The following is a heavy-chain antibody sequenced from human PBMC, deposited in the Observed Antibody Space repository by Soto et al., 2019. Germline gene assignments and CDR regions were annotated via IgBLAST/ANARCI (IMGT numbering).Heavy chain of an antibody. Sequence: GGSLRLSCAASGFIFDKYAMSWVRQAPGKGLEWVSGISASGGRTVYSDSVKGRFTISRDVSEKTMSLQMNSLRVEDTAIYFCAKDPNGDYIGGFEFGGQGTMVTVSS. J-gene: IGHJ3*01. V-gene: IGHV3-23*01. D-gene: IGHD4-17*01. CDR1: GFIFDKYA. CDR3: AKDPNGDYIGGFEF. CDR2: ISASGGRT.